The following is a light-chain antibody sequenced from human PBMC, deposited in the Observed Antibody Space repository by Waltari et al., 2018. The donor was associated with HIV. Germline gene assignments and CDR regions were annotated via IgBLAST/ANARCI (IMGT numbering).Light chain of an antibody. CDR2: WAS. J-gene: IGKJ2*01. CDR1: QSVLHTSTNKNH. Sequence: DIVMPQSPDSLADFLGETVTINCRSSQSVLHTSTNKNHLAWYQQKSGQPPKLLLYWASTRESGVPDRFRGSGSGTEFSLTIRGLKAEDVAVYYCQQYSSLPQTFGQGTKVEIK. CDR3: QQYSSLPQT. V-gene: IGKV4-1*01.